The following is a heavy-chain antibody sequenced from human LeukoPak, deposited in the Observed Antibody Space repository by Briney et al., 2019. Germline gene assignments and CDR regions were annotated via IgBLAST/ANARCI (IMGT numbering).Heavy chain of an antibody. Sequence: TEGSLRLSCAASGFTFSSYAMSWVRQAPGKGLEWVSAISGSGGSTYYADSVKGRFTISRDNSKNTLYLQMNSLRAEDTAVYYCAKSKHDYGDYFDYWGQGTLVTVSS. D-gene: IGHD4-17*01. V-gene: IGHV3-23*01. CDR3: AKSKHDYGDYFDY. CDR2: ISGSGGST. J-gene: IGHJ4*02. CDR1: GFTFSSYA.